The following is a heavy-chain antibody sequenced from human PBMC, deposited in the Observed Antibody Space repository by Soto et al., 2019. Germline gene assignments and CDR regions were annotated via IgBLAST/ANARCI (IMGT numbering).Heavy chain of an antibody. J-gene: IGHJ4*02. Sequence: QVQLVQSGAEVKKPGASVKVACKASDYTFTSYDISWVRQAPGHGRDWMGWISPSNGNTKYSQKHRGRVTVSTDTSTSRAYMEVRSLRSDDTAVYQCARELDVGLVDYRGKGSLGTVSS. D-gene: IGHD6-19*01. CDR1: DYTFTSYD. CDR2: ISPSNGNT. CDR3: ARELDVGLVDY. V-gene: IGHV1-18*01.